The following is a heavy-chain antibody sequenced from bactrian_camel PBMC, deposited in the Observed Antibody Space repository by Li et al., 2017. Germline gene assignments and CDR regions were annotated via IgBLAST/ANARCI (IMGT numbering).Heavy chain of an antibody. J-gene: IGHJ4*01. D-gene: IGHD2*01. CDR2: INSGGGST. CDR1: GFTFSRYV. CDR3: ANTVSYVPAKY. Sequence: VQLVESGGGLVQPGDSLRLSCAASGFTFSRYVMSWVRQAPGKGLEWVSSINSGGGSTYYADSVKGRFTISRDNAKNTLYLQLNSLKTEDTAMYYCANTVSYVPAKYWGQGTQVTVS. V-gene: IGHV3S40*01.